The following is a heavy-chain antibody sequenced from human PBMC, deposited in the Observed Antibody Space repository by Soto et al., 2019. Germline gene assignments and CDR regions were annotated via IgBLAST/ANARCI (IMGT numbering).Heavy chain of an antibody. CDR3: ATSLDCDCTNGVCYYYYGMDV. CDR2: ISAYNGNT. J-gene: IGHJ6*02. D-gene: IGHD2-8*01. CDR1: GYTFTSYG. Sequence: ASVKVSCKASGYTFTSYGISWVRQAPGQGLEWMGWISAYNGNTNYAQKLQGRVTMTTDTSTSTAYMELRSLRSDDTAVYYCATSLDCDCTNGVCYYYYGMDVWGQGTTVTVSS. V-gene: IGHV1-18*01.